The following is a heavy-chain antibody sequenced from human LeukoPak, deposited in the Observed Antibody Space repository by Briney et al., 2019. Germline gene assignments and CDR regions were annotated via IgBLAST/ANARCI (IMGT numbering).Heavy chain of an antibody. Sequence: PSETLSLTCTVSGGSISSSSYYWGWIRQPPGKGLEWIGSIYYSGSTYYNPSLKSRVTISVDTSKNQFSLKLSSVTAADTAVYYCARADGESYYFDYWGQGTLVTVSS. J-gene: IGHJ4*02. CDR3: ARADGESYYFDY. D-gene: IGHD3-10*01. CDR2: IYYSGST. CDR1: GGSISSSSYY. V-gene: IGHV4-39*01.